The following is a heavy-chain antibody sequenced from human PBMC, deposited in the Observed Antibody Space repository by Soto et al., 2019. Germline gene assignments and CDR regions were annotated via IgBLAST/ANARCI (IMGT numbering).Heavy chain of an antibody. CDR3: AREGGAAGVPLAY. CDR1: GFTFSSYA. CDR2: ISYDGSNK. J-gene: IGHJ4*02. D-gene: IGHD6-13*01. Sequence: QVQLVESGGGVVQPGRSLRLSCAASGFTFSSYAMHWVRQAPGKGLEWVAVISYDGSNKYYADSVKGRFTISRDNSKNTLYLQMNSLRAEDTAVYYCAREGGAAGVPLAYWGQGTLVTVSS. V-gene: IGHV3-30-3*01.